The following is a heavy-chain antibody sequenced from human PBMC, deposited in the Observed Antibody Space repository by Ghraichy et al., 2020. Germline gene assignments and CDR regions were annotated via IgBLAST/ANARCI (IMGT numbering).Heavy chain of an antibody. D-gene: IGHD6-19*01. CDR2: IHYSGST. Sequence: SETLSLTCIVSGGPISSSSYYWGWIRQPPGKGLEWIGSIHYSGSTYYNLSLKSRVTMSVDTSKNQFSLKLSSVTAADTAVYYCARVHILAVAGLPGDWFDPWGQGTLVTVSS. J-gene: IGHJ5*02. CDR3: ARVHILAVAGLPGDWFDP. V-gene: IGHV4-39*01. CDR1: GGPISSSSYY.